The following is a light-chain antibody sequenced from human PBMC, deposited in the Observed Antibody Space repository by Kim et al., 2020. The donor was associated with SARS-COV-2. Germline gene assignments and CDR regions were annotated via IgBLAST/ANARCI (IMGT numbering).Light chain of an antibody. Sequence: ASVGDRVTITCRASHSISNYLNWYQQKPGKAPKLMIHASSSLQSGVPSRFSGSGSGTDFTLTISSLQPEDFATYYCQQGYNVPRTFGQGTKVDIK. CDR1: HSISNY. CDR3: QQGYNVPRT. CDR2: ASS. V-gene: IGKV1-39*01. J-gene: IGKJ1*01.